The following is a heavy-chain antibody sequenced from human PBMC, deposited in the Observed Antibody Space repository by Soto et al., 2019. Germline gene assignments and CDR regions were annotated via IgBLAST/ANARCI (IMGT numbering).Heavy chain of an antibody. CDR2: IYYSGNT. Sequence: SETLSLTCTVSGGSISSGGSYWGWIRQPPGKGLEWIGYIYYSGNTYFNPSLKSRVTLSVDASKNQFSLNLSSVTAADTAVYYCVRYCSTTKCPFDYWGQGTLVTVSS. J-gene: IGHJ4*02. D-gene: IGHD2-2*01. CDR1: GGSISSGGSY. V-gene: IGHV4-30-4*01. CDR3: VRYCSTTKCPFDY.